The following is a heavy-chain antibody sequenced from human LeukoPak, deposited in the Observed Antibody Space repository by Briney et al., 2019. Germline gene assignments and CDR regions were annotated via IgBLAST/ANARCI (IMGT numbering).Heavy chain of an antibody. D-gene: IGHD5-18*01. CDR3: ARVPTNNYGYGD. V-gene: IGHV3-23*01. CDR2: ISGSGGST. J-gene: IGHJ4*02. CDR1: GFTFSSYA. Sequence: SGGSLRLSCAASGFTFSSYAMSWVRQAPGKGLEWVSAISGSGGSTYYADSVKGRFTISRNNAKNTLYLQMNSLRVEDTAVYYCARVPTNNYGYGDWGQGSLVTVSS.